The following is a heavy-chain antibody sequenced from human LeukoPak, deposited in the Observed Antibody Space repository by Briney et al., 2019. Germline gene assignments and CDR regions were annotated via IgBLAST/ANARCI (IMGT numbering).Heavy chain of an antibody. CDR2: VLDNENP. V-gene: IGHV1-58*02. D-gene: IGHD1-26*01. CDR3: AAERYSDGCCWFDP. J-gene: IGHJ5*02. Sequence: GASVKVSCKTTGFTFSTSTIQWVRQARGQPLEWIGWVLDNENPRYTQKFQGGLTLTRDMSTSTAYMELSGLTSEDTAIYYCAAERYSDGCCWFDPWAREPWSPSPQ. CDR1: GFTFSTST.